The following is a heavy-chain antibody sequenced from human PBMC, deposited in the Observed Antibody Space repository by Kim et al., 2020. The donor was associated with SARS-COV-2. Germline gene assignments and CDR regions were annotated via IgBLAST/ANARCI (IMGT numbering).Heavy chain of an antibody. V-gene: IGHV1-69*13. CDR1: GGTFSSYA. J-gene: IGHJ4*02. Sequence: SVKVSCKASGGTFSSYAISWVRQAPGQGLEWMGGIIPIFGTANYAQKFQGRVTITADESTSTAYMELSSLRSEDTAVYYCARGHWEQLVQAPFDYWGQGTLVTVSS. D-gene: IGHD6-6*01. CDR3: ARGHWEQLVQAPFDY. CDR2: IIPIFGTA.